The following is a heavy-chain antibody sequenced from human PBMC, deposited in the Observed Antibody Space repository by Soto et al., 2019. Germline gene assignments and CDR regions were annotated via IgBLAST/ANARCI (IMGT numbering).Heavy chain of an antibody. D-gene: IGHD6-13*01. Sequence: SETLSLTCTVSGGSISSSSYYWGWIRQPPGKGLEWIGSIYYSGSTYYNPSLKSRVTISVDTSKNQFSLKLSPVTAADTAVYYCARSPIAAAGRYYYYYYGMDVWGQGTTVTVSS. CDR1: GGSISSSSYY. CDR3: ARSPIAAAGRYYYYYYGMDV. V-gene: IGHV4-39*01. J-gene: IGHJ6*02. CDR2: IYYSGST.